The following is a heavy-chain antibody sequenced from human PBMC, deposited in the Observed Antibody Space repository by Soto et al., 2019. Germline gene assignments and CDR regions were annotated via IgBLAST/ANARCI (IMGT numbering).Heavy chain of an antibody. CDR1: GFIFSRYA. J-gene: IGHJ3*02. CDR2: ISGSGTTA. D-gene: IGHD1-1*01. V-gene: IGHV3-23*01. Sequence: EVQLLESGGGLVQPGGSLRLSCAASGFIFSRYAMSWVRQAPGKGLEWVSAISGSGTTAYYADSVKGRFTFSRDNSKKTMYLQMNSLRAEDTAVYYCAKTTDGWFSAFEIWGQGTMVTVSS. CDR3: AKTTDGWFSAFEI.